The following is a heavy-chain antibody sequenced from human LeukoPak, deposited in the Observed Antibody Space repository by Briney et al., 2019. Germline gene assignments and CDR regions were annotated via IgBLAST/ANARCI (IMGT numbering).Heavy chain of an antibody. CDR2: ISYDGSNK. Sequence: PGGSLRLSCAASGFTFSSYAMHWVRQAPGKGLEWVAVISYDGSNKYYADSVKGRFTISRDNSKNTLYLQMNSLRAEDTAVYYCARGGYSYVGYGMDVWGQGTTVTVSS. V-gene: IGHV3-30-3*01. CDR1: GFTFSSYA. CDR3: ARGGYSYVGYGMDV. J-gene: IGHJ6*02. D-gene: IGHD5-18*01.